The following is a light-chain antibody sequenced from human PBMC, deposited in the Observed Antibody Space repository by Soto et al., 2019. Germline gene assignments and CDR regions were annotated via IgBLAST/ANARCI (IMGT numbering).Light chain of an antibody. J-gene: IGKJ1*01. CDR3: QQSHSLPWT. CDR1: QIIDNY. V-gene: IGKV1-39*01. Sequence: DIQMTQSPSSLSASVGDRVTITCRASQIIDNYLNWYQHKPGKAPEFLIYGASSLQSGVPSRFSGSGSGTDFTLTISSLQPDDFATYYCQQSHSLPWTFGQGTKV. CDR2: GAS.